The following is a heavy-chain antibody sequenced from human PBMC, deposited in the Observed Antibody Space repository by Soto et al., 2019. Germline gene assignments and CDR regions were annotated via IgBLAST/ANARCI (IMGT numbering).Heavy chain of an antibody. Sequence: EVQLVQSGAEVKKPGESLKISCKGFGYTYPSYWIGWVRQMPGKGLEWMGIIYPEDSDTRYSPSFQGQVTISADKSISTAYLQWSSLKASDTAMYYCARRILLWSVRDAFDIRGQGTMVTVSS. CDR3: ARRILLWSVRDAFDI. CDR2: IYPEDSDT. J-gene: IGHJ3*02. CDR1: GYTYPSYW. D-gene: IGHD3-10*01. V-gene: IGHV5-51*03.